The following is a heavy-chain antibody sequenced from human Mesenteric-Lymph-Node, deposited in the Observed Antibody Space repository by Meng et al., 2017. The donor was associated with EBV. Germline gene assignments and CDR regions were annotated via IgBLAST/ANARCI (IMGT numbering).Heavy chain of an antibody. CDR2: IDTNTGSP. V-gene: IGHV7-4-1*02. J-gene: IGHJ4*02. Sequence: VAPVQSGSELKKPGAAVRVSCKASGYPFTDYAMNWVRQAPGQGLEWMGWIDTNTGSPTYAQGFTGRFVFSLDTSVSTAYLQITSLKADDSAVYYCARDWSSVIMNKGNYWGQGTLVTVSS. CDR1: GYPFTDYA. CDR3: ARDWSSVIMNKGNY. D-gene: IGHD3-16*01.